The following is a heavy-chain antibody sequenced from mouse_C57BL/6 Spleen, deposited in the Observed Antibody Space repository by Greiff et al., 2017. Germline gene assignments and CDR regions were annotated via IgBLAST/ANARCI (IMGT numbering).Heavy chain of an antibody. Sequence: VQLQQSGPELVKPGASVKISCKASGYTFTDYYMNWVKQSHGQSLEWIGDINPNNGGTSYNQKFKGKATLTVDTSSSTAYMELRSLTSEDSAVYYCARPVLRSYGYWGQGTTLTVSS. V-gene: IGHV1-26*01. J-gene: IGHJ2*01. CDR2: INPNNGGT. CDR3: ARPVLRSYGY. D-gene: IGHD1-1*01. CDR1: GYTFTDYY.